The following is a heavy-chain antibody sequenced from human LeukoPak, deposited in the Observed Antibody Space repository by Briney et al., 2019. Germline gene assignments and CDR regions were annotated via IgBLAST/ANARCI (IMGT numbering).Heavy chain of an antibody. V-gene: IGHV3-11*01. D-gene: IGHD3-10*01. J-gene: IGHJ4*02. Sequence: PGGSLRLSCAASGFTFSDYYMSWIRQAPGKGLEWVSYISSSGSTIYYADSVKGRFTISRDNSKNTLYLQMNSLRAEDTAVYYCAKDQGWTDGSGDYWGRGTLVTVSS. CDR3: AKDQGWTDGSGDY. CDR1: GFTFSDYY. CDR2: ISSSGSTI.